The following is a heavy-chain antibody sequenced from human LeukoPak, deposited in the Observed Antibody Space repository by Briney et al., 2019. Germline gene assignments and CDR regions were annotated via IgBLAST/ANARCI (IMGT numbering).Heavy chain of an antibody. V-gene: IGHV1-3*01. Sequence: ASVKVSCKASGYTFTSYAMHWVRQAPGQRLEWMGWINAGDGNTKYSQKFQGRVTITRDTSASTAYMELSSLRSEDTAVYYCARDSNGDYFDYWGQGTLVTVSS. D-gene: IGHD4-17*01. CDR1: GYTFTSYA. CDR3: ARDSNGDYFDY. J-gene: IGHJ4*02. CDR2: INAGDGNT.